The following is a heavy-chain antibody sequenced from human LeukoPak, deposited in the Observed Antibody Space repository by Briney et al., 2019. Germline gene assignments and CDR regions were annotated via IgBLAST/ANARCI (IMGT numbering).Heavy chain of an antibody. D-gene: IGHD6-6*01. CDR2: ISPDGSTI. V-gene: IGHV3-7*01. J-gene: IGHJ6*03. Sequence: GGSLRLSCVASGFTFSSPWMSWVRQAPGKGLEWVANISPDGSTIYYVDSVKGRVTISRDNAHNSLYLQMNSLRAEDTAVYYCTTESVHKLRLVPDYYYMDVWGKGTTVTVSS. CDR3: TTESVHKLRLVPDYYYMDV. CDR1: GFTFSSPW.